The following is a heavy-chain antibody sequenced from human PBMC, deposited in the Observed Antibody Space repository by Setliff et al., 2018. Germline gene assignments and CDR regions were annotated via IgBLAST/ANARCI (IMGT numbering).Heavy chain of an antibody. D-gene: IGHD5-18*01. CDR3: ARGRGCSWCSHCNRYTQSTPVPSLGAAGSSSSSDY. CDR1: GYTFTGYY. V-gene: IGHV1-2*04. Sequence: ASVKVSCKASGYTFTGYYMHWVRQAPGQGLEWMGWINPNSGGTNYAQKFQGWVTMTRDTSISTAYMELSRLRFDDTAVYYGARGRGCSWCSHCNRYTQSTPVPSLGAAGSSSSSDY. J-gene: IGHJ4*01. CDR2: INPNSGGT.